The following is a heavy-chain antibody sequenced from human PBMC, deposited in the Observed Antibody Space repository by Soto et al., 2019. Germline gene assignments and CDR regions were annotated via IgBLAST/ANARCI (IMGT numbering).Heavy chain of an antibody. CDR1: GVSGGSFSGYY. Sequence: PSETLSLTCAVYGVSGGSFSGYYGSWFRQPPGKGLEWIGEINHSGSTNYNPSLKSRVTISVDTSKNQFSLNLTSVTAADTAVYDCANLRYFEWSLDYWGQGTLVTVS. D-gene: IGHD3-9*01. V-gene: IGHV4-34*01. J-gene: IGHJ4*02. CDR2: INHSGST. CDR3: ANLRYFEWSLDY.